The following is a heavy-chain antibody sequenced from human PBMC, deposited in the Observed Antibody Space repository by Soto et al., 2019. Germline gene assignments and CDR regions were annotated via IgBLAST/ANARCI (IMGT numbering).Heavy chain of an antibody. V-gene: IGHV1-18*01. CDR2: ISTYNGNT. CDR3: ARGPTDYYDNSGNYFLDY. D-gene: IGHD3-22*01. CDR1: GYTFTTYG. Sequence: QVQLLQSGAEVKKPGASVKVSCKASGYTFTTYGMSWVRQAPGQGLDWMGWISTYNGNTKYAERLQCIVTMTTDTTTSTAYMGLRSVRSDDTAVYYCARGPTDYYDNSGNYFLDYWGQGTLVTVSS. J-gene: IGHJ4*02.